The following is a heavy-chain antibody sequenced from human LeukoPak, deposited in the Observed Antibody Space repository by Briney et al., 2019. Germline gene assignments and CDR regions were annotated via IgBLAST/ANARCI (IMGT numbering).Heavy chain of an antibody. V-gene: IGHV4-34*01. Sequence: SETLSLTCAVYGGSFSGYYWSWIRQPPGKGLEWIGEINHSGSTNYNPSLKSRVTISVDTSKNQFSLKLSSVTAADTAVYYCARGPSSLLVYYYYYMDVWGKGTTVTVSS. CDR3: ARGPSSLLVYYYYYMDV. J-gene: IGHJ6*03. CDR2: INHSGST. CDR1: GGSFSGYY. D-gene: IGHD6-6*01.